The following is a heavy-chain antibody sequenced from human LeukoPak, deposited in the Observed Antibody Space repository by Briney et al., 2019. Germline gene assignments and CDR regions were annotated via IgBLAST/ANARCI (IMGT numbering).Heavy chain of an antibody. CDR1: GFTFSTYW. CDR3: ARAPSEIGGYYPEYFRH. V-gene: IGHV3-74*01. J-gene: IGHJ1*01. D-gene: IGHD3-22*01. CDR2: IKSDGST. Sequence: GGSLRLSYAASGFTFSTYWMHWVRQAPGKGLVWVSRIKSDGSTNYADSVKGRFTISRDNAKNTVSLQMNSLRPEDTGVYYCARAPSEIGGYYPEYFRHWGQGTLVTVSS.